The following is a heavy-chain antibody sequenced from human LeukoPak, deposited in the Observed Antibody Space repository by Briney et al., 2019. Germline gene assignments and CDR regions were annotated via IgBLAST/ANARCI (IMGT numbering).Heavy chain of an antibody. V-gene: IGHV3-7*01. D-gene: IGHD2-2*01. CDR2: IKQDGSEK. J-gene: IGHJ6*03. CDR3: ARAGYCSSTSCYYYYYYMDV. CDR1: GFTFRSYW. Sequence: GGSLRLSCAASGFTFRSYWMSWVRQAPGKGLEWVANIKQDGSEKYYVDSVKGRFTISRDNAKNSLYLQMNSLRAEDTAVYYCARAGYCSSTSCYYYYYYMDVWGKGTTVTVSS.